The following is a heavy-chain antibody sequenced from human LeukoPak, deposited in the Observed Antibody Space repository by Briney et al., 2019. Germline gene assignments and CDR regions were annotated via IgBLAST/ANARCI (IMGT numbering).Heavy chain of an antibody. Sequence: SETLSLXCTVSGGSISSGSYYWSWLRQPAGKGLEWIGRIYTSGSTNYNPSLKSRVTISVDTSKNQFSLKARSVTAADAAAFYCARDIGAAGTFDYWGQGTLVTVSS. CDR1: GGSISSGSYY. V-gene: IGHV4-61*02. CDR3: ARDIGAAGTFDY. J-gene: IGHJ4*02. D-gene: IGHD6-13*01. CDR2: IYTSGST.